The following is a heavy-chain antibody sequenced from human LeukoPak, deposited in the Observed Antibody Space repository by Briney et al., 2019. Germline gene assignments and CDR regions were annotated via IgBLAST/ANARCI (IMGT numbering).Heavy chain of an antibody. CDR2: INPNSGGT. Sequence: ASVKVSCKASGYTFTGYYMHWVRQSPGQGLEWMGWINPNSGGTNYAQKFQGRVTMTRDTSISTAYMELSRLRSDDTAVYYCARSNGDDVFDIWGQGTMVPVSS. J-gene: IGHJ3*02. V-gene: IGHV1-2*02. D-gene: IGHD2-8*01. CDR3: ARSNGDDVFDI. CDR1: GYTFTGYY.